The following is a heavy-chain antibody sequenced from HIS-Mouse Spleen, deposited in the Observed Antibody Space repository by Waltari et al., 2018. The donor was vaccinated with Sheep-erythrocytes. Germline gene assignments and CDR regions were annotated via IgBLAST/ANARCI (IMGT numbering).Heavy chain of an antibody. V-gene: IGHV3-33*06. CDR1: GFTFSSYG. Sequence: QVQLVESGGGVVQPGRSLRLSCAASGFTFSSYGMHWVRQAPGKGLGWVAVIWYDGSNKYYADSVKGRFTISRDNSKNTLYLQMNSLRAEDTAVYYCAKIAAAGTYYFDYWGQGTLVTVSS. CDR2: IWYDGSNK. CDR3: AKIAAAGTYYFDY. D-gene: IGHD6-13*01. J-gene: IGHJ4*02.